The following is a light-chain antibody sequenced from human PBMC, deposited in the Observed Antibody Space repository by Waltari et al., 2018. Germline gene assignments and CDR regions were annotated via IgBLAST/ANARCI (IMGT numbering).Light chain of an antibody. CDR2: GNN. V-gene: IGLV1-40*01. CDR3: QSYDSSLSYCV. CDR1: SSTIGTGYD. Sequence: QSVLTQPPSVSVAPGQTVTISCTGSSSTIGTGYDVHWYQQLPGTAPKLLIHGNNNRPSGVPDRFSGSKSGTSASLAITGLQAEDEADYYCQSYDSSLSYCVFGTGTKVTVL. J-gene: IGLJ1*01.